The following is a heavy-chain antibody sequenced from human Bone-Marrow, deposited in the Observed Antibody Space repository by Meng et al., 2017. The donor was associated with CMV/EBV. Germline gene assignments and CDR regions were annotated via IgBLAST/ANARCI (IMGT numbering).Heavy chain of an antibody. J-gene: IGHJ4*02. CDR3: ARNDYPDY. V-gene: IGHV3-30*04. Sequence: GGSLRLSCAASGFTFSSYAMHWVRQAPGKGLEWVAVISYDGSNKYYADSVKGRFTISRDNSKNTLYLQMNSLRAEDTAVYYCARNDYPDYWGQGTLVTVSS. CDR1: GFTFSSYA. CDR2: ISYDGSNK. D-gene: IGHD4-11*01.